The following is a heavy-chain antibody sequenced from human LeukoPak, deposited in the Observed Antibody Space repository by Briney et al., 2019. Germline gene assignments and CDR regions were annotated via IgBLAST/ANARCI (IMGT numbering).Heavy chain of an antibody. CDR3: ARSVEGYCRGGSCYYYSYYMDV. V-gene: IGHV4-4*07. CDR2: IYTSGNS. CDR1: GGSIRGYY. Sequence: SETLSLTCNVSGGSIRGYYWSWIRQPAGKGLEWIGRIYTSGNSNYNPSLKSRVTMSVDTSKNQFSLKLSSVTAADTAVYYCARSVEGYCRGGSCYYYSYYMDVWGKGTTVTVSS. J-gene: IGHJ6*03. D-gene: IGHD2-15*01.